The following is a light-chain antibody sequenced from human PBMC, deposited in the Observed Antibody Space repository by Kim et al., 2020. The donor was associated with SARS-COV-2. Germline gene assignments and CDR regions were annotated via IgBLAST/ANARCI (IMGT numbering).Light chain of an antibody. CDR2: GKN. CDR1: SLRSYY. V-gene: IGLV3-19*01. J-gene: IGLJ2*01. Sequence: SSELTQDPVVSVALGQTVRITCQGDSLRSYYATWYQQKPRQAPVVVIYGKNNRPSGIPDRYSGSASGNTASLTISGTQAEDEADVYCQSRDSGGKVVFGGGTKLTVL. CDR3: QSRDSGGKVV.